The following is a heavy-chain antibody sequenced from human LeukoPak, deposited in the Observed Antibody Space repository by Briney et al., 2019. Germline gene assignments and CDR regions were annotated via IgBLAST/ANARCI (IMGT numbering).Heavy chain of an antibody. J-gene: IGHJ4*02. V-gene: IGHV1-2*02. Sequence: ASLQVSCKASGYTFTSYYIHWVRQAPGQGLEWVGLINPDTGGAKYAQKFQGRVTMTRDTSISTAYMELSRLTSDDTAVYFCARGEELWFDYWGQGTLVTVSS. CDR1: GYTFTSYY. CDR3: ARGEELWFDY. CDR2: INPDTGGA. D-gene: IGHD5-18*01.